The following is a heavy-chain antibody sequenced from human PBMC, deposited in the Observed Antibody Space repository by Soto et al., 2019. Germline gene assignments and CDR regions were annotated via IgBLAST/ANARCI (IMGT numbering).Heavy chain of an antibody. D-gene: IGHD2-2*01. V-gene: IGHV2-5*02. CDR2: IYWGDDK. J-gene: IGHJ3*01. CDR3: AHAYGGTSWPNDAFDV. CDR1: GFSLSANGVG. Sequence: QITLKESGPTLVKPTQTLTLTCTFSGFSLSANGVGVAWIRQPPGQALEWLALIYWGDDKRYRTSLRSRLTITKDTSKNQVVLTMTNMDPVDTGTYYCAHAYGGTSWPNDAFDVWGQGTVVTVSS.